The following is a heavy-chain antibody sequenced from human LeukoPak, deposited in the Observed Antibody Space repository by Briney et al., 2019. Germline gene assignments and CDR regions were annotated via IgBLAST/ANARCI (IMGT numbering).Heavy chain of an antibody. CDR1: GGSFSGYY. D-gene: IGHD1-1*01. Sequence: SETLSLTCTLSGGSFSGYYWSWLRQPPGKGLEWIGDINHSGSTNYNPSLKSRVTISVDTSKNQLSLKLSSVTAADTAVFYCASGNWTDGFAFDIWGQGTMVTVSS. V-gene: IGHV4-34*01. CDR2: INHSGST. J-gene: IGHJ3*02. CDR3: ASGNWTDGFAFDI.